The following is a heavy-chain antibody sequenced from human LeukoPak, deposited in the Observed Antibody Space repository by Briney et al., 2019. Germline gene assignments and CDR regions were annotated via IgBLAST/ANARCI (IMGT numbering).Heavy chain of an antibody. CDR3: ARGPPVLMVYYKRQYYYYYGMDV. CDR1: GYTFTSYD. D-gene: IGHD2-8*01. J-gene: IGHJ6*02. V-gene: IGHV1-8*01. Sequence: ASVKVSCKASGYTFTSYDINWVRQATGQGLEWMGWMNPNSGNTGYAQKFQGRVTMTRNTSISTAYMELSSQRSEDTAVYYCARGPPVLMVYYKRQYYYYYGMDVWGQGTTVTVSS. CDR2: MNPNSGNT.